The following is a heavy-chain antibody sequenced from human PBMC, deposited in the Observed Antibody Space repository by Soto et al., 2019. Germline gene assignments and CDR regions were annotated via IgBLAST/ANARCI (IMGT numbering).Heavy chain of an antibody. D-gene: IGHD1-26*01. CDR3: ARFAGSAYLHTHY. J-gene: IGHJ4*01. Sequence: SVKVSCKAPGYTFTGYYMPWLRPAPVQGHEWKVWLNPNSGGTNYAQKFQGRVTMTRDPSISTAYMELSRLRSDDTAVYYCARFAGSAYLHTHYGGDGTLVT. CDR2: LNPNSGGT. CDR1: GYTFTGYY. V-gene: IGHV1-2*02.